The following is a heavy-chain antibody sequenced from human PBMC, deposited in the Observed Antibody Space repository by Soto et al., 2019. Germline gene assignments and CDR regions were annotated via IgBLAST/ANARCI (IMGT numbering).Heavy chain of an antibody. CDR3: ARQAGAATYHFDY. J-gene: IGHJ4*02. CDR1: GYSFTSYC. V-gene: IGHV5-51*01. CDR2: IYPGDSDT. Sequence: GESLKISCKGSGYSFTSYCNAWVRQMPGKGLEWMGIIYPGDSDTRYSRSFQGQVTISLDKSLSTAYLQWSSLEASDTAMYYCARQAGAATYHFDYWGRGTLVTFSS. D-gene: IGHD1-26*01.